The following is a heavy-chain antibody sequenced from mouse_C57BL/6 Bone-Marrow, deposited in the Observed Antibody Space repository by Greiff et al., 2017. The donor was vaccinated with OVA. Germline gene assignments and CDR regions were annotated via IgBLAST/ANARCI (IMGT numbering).Heavy chain of an antibody. Sequence: EVQGVESGAELVRPGASVKLSCTASGFNIKDDYMHWVKQRPEQGLEWIGWIDPENGDTEYASKFQGKATITADTSSNTAYLQLSSLTSEDTAVYYCTTPAYSYFDYWGQGTTLTVSS. CDR1: GFNIKDDY. V-gene: IGHV14-4*01. D-gene: IGHD2-10*01. CDR3: TTPAYSYFDY. J-gene: IGHJ2*01. CDR2: IDPENGDT.